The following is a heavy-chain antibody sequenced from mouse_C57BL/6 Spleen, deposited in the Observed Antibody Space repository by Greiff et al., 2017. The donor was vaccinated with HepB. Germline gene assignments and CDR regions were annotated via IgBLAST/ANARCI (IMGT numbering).Heavy chain of an antibody. Sequence: VKLQESGPELVKPGASVKISCKASGYAFSSSWMNWVKQRPGKGLEWIGRIYPGDGDTNYNGKFKGKATLTADKSSSTAYMQLSSLTSEDSAVYFCARSPITTVVHWYFDVWGTGTTVTVSS. CDR3: ARSPITTVVHWYFDV. CDR2: IYPGDGDT. CDR1: GYAFSSSW. V-gene: IGHV1-82*01. D-gene: IGHD1-1*01. J-gene: IGHJ1*03.